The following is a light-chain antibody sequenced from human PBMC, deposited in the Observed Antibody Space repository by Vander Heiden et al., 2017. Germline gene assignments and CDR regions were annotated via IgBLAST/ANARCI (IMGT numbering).Light chain of an antibody. CDR1: QTINTY. CDR2: SSF. CDR3: QQRYSTMWT. Sequence: DIQMSQSPSSLSTSIGDRVTITCRASQTINTYLNWYQQKPGEAPKLLIYSSFNLQDGVPSRFSGSRSGTNFTLTISSLHPEDFASYFCQQRYSTMWTFGQGTKVEVK. J-gene: IGKJ1*01. V-gene: IGKV1-39*01.